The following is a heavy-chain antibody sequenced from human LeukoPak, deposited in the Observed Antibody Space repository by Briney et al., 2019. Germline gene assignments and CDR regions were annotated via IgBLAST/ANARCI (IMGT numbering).Heavy chain of an antibody. J-gene: IGHJ3*02. V-gene: IGHV3-53*01. D-gene: IGHD5-18*01. Sequence: GGSLRLSCSASGFTVSSNYMSWVRQAPGKGLEWVSVIYSGGSTYYADSVKGRFTISRDNSKNTLYLQMNSLRAEDTAVYYCARERGYSYGTNAFDIWGQGTMVTVSS. CDR3: ARERGYSYGTNAFDI. CDR1: GFTVSSNY. CDR2: IYSGGST.